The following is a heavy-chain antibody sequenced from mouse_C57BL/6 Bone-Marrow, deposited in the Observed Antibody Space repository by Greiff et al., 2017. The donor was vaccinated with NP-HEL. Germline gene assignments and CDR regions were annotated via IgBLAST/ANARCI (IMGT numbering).Heavy chain of an antibody. Sequence: EVMLVESEGGLVQPGSSMKLSCTASGFTFSDYYMAWVRQVPEKGLEWVANINYDGSSNYYLDSLKSRFIISRDNAKNILYLQMRSLKSEDTATYYCAREGGLRRRTYAMDYWGQGTSVTVSS. CDR1: GFTFSDYY. J-gene: IGHJ4*01. CDR2: INYDGSSN. CDR3: AREGGLRRRTYAMDY. D-gene: IGHD2-4*01. V-gene: IGHV5-16*01.